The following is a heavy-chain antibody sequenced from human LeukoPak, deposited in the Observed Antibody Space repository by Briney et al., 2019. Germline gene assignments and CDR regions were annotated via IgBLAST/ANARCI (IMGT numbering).Heavy chain of an antibody. Sequence: GGSLRLSCAASGFTFSSYSMHWVRQAPGKGLEWVAVISYDGSNKYYADSVKGRFTISSDNSKNTLYLQMNSLRAEDTAVYYSARLDSSGWYVFDYWGQGTLVTVSS. V-gene: IGHV3-30-3*01. CDR2: ISYDGSNK. CDR1: GFTFSSYS. D-gene: IGHD6-19*01. CDR3: ARLDSSGWYVFDY. J-gene: IGHJ4*02.